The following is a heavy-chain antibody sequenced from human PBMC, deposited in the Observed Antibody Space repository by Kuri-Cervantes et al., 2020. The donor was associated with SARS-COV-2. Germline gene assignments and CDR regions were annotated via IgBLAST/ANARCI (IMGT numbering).Heavy chain of an antibody. Sequence: GGSLRLSCAASGFTLSSYGMHWVRQAPGKGLEWVAFIRYDGSNKYYADSVKGRFTISRDNSKNTLYLQMNSLRAEDTAVYYCARGFLEWLDYWGQGTLVTVSS. CDR3: ARGFLEWLDY. V-gene: IGHV3-30*02. D-gene: IGHD3-3*01. CDR1: GFTLSSYG. CDR2: IRYDGSNK. J-gene: IGHJ4*02.